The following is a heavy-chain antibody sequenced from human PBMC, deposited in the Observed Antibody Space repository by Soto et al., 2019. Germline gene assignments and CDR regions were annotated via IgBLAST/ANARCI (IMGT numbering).Heavy chain of an antibody. D-gene: IGHD3-22*01. CDR3: ARDFNSIRVYYYDSSVYYQDDAFDI. V-gene: IGHV1-18*01. CDR2: ISAYNGNT. J-gene: IGHJ3*02. CDR1: GYTFTSYG. Sequence: ASVKVSCKTSGYTFTSYGISWVRQAPGQGLEWMGWISAYNGNTNYAQKLQGRVTMTTDTSTSTAYMELRSLRSDDTAVYYCARDFNSIRVYYYDSSVYYQDDAFDIWG.